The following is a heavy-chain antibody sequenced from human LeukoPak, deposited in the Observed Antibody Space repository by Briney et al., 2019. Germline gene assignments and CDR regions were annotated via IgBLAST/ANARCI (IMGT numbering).Heavy chain of an antibody. V-gene: IGHV3-23*01. D-gene: IGHD3-10*01. CDR1: GFTFSSYA. Sequence: GGSLRLSCAASGFTFSSYAMSWVRQAPGKGLEWVSAISGSGGSTYYADSVKGRFTISRDNSKNTLYLQMNSLRAEDTAVYYRAKIESSRGLWFGDWGQGTLVTVSS. CDR3: AKIESSRGLWFGD. J-gene: IGHJ4*02. CDR2: ISGSGGST.